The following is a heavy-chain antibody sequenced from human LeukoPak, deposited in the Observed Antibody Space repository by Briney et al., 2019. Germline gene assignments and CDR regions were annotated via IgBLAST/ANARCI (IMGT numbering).Heavy chain of an antibody. CDR3: AREGRGFYGDFDY. D-gene: IGHD3-22*01. Sequence: GGSLRLSCSASGFTFSDYDMNWIRQAPGKGLEWISYIRSDGCTIYDADSVRGRFTVSRENAKNSLYLQMNSLRAEDTAVYYCAREGRGFYGDFDYWGQGILVTVSS. V-gene: IGHV3-11*01. J-gene: IGHJ4*02. CDR1: GFTFSDYD. CDR2: IRSDGCTI.